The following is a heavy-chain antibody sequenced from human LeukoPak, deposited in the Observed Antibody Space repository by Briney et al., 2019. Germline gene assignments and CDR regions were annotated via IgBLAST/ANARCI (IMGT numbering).Heavy chain of an antibody. Sequence: GASVKVSCKASGYTFTSYGISWVRQAPGQGLEWMGWISAYNGNTNYAQKLQGRVTMTTDTSTSTAYMELSSLRSEDTAVYYCARDRTYYVDTAMVRYFDYWGQGTLVTVSS. CDR1: GYTFTSYG. V-gene: IGHV1-18*01. D-gene: IGHD5-18*01. J-gene: IGHJ4*02. CDR2: ISAYNGNT. CDR3: ARDRTYYVDTAMVRYFDY.